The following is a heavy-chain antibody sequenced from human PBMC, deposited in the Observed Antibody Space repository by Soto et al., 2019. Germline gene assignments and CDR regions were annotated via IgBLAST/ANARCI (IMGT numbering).Heavy chain of an antibody. Sequence: PSETLSLTCTVSGGSISSGGYYWSWIRQHPGKGLEWIGYIYYSGSTYYNPSLKSRVTISVDTSKNQFSLKLSSVTAADTAVYYCARERTFSTIFGVVMGHYYGMDVWGQGTTVTVSS. D-gene: IGHD3-3*01. CDR2: IYYSGST. V-gene: IGHV4-31*03. CDR3: ARERTFSTIFGVVMGHYYGMDV. J-gene: IGHJ6*02. CDR1: GGSISSGGYY.